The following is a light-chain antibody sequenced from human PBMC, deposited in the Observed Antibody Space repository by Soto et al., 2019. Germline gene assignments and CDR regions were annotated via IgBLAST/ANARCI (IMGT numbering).Light chain of an antibody. CDR2: RAS. V-gene: IGKV3-15*01. J-gene: IGKJ5*01. Sequence: IVMTQSPATLSVSPGERATFSCRASQNIYSNIAWYQQRPGQAPRLLIYRASTRATGAPARFSGSGSGTDFTLSISRLEPEDFAVYYCQQYGSLPITFGQGTRLEI. CDR1: QNIYSN. CDR3: QQYGSLPIT.